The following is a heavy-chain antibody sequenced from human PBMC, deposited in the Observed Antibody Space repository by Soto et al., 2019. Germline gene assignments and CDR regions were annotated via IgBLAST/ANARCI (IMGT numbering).Heavy chain of an antibody. CDR1: GGSVSSGSYY. J-gene: IGHJ6*01. Sequence: QVQLQESGPGLVKPSETLSLTCTVSGGSVSSGSYYWSWIRQPPGKGLEWIGYIYYSGSTNYNPSLKSRVTISVDTSKNQFSLKLSSVTAADTAVYYCAREAGIGWFGETPGESVDVW. CDR3: AREAGIGWFGETPGESVDV. CDR2: IYYSGST. V-gene: IGHV4-61*01. D-gene: IGHD3-10*01.